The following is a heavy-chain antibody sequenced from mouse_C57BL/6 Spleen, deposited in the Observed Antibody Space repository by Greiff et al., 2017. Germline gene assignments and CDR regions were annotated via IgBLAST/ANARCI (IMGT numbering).Heavy chain of an antibody. V-gene: IGHV1-81*01. D-gene: IGHD2-1*01. CDR1: GYTFTSYG. CDR2: IYPRSGNT. CDR3: ARGVYGNYWYFDV. J-gene: IGHJ1*03. Sequence: VQLQQSGAELARPGASVKLSCKASGYTFTSYGISWVKQRTGQGLEWIGEIYPRSGNTYYNEKFKGKATLTADKSSSTAYMELRSLTSEDSAVYFCARGVYGNYWYFDVWGTGTTVTVSS.